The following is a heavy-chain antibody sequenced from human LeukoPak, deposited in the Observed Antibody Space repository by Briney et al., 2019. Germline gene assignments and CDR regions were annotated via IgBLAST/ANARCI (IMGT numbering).Heavy chain of an antibody. J-gene: IGHJ4*02. D-gene: IGHD2-2*01. V-gene: IGHV1-2*02. CDR3: ARSSSRTSHSDY. CDR1: GYTFTGYY. Sequence: ASVKVSCKASGYTFTGYYMHWVRQAPGQGLEWMGWINPNSGGTNYAQKFQGRVTMTRDTSISTAYMELSRLRSDNTAVYYCARSSSRTSHSDYWGQGTLVTVSS. CDR2: INPNSGGT.